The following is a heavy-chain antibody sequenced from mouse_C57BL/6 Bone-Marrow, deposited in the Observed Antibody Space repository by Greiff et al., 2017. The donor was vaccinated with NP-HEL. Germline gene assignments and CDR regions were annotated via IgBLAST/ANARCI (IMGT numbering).Heavy chain of an antibody. CDR3: ARGYGVY. CDR1: GYSITSGYY. J-gene: IGHJ2*01. V-gene: IGHV3-6*01. CDR2: ISYDGSN. Sequence: EVQLVESGPGLVKPSQSLSLTCSVTGYSITSGYYWNWIRQFPGNKLEWMGYISYDGSNNYNPSLKNRIFITRDTSKNQFFLKLNSVTTEDTATYYCARGYGVYWGQGTTLTVSS. D-gene: IGHD1-1*01.